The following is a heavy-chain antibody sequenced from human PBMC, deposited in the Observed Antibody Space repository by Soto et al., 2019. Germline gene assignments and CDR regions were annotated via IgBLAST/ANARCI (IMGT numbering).Heavy chain of an antibody. CDR1: GFTFSSYA. J-gene: IGHJ4*02. CDR2: ISYDGSNK. Sequence: GGSLRLSCAASGFTFSSYAMHWVRQAPGKGLEWVAVISYDGSNKYYADSVKGRFTISRDNSKNTLCLQMNSLRAEDTAVYYCARPPANAAYTAMAHFDYWGQGTLVTVSS. D-gene: IGHD5-18*01. V-gene: IGHV3-30-3*01. CDR3: ARPPANAAYTAMAHFDY.